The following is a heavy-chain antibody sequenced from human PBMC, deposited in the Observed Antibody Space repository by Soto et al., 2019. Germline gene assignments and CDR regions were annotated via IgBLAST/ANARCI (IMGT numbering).Heavy chain of an antibody. CDR2: IYYSGST. CDR3: ARGGSSWLLPFDY. CDR1: GGSISSSSYY. Sequence: SETLSLTCTVSGGSISSSSYYWGWIRQPPGKGLEWIGSIYYSGSTYYYPSLKSRVTISVDTSKNQFSLKLSSVTAADTAVYYCARGGSSWLLPFDYWGQGTLVTVSS. V-gene: IGHV4-39*01. D-gene: IGHD6-13*01. J-gene: IGHJ4*02.